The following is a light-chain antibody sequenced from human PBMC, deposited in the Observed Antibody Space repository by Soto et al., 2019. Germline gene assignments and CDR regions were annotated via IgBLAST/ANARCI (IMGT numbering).Light chain of an antibody. J-gene: IGKJ1*01. CDR3: QQYSDWLRT. Sequence: EIVMTQSPDTLSVSPGERATLSCRASQSVSTNLAWYQQKPGQAPRLLLYGASTGATGIPARFSGSGSGTEFTLTISSLQSEDFAVYYCQQYSDWLRTFGQGAKVEIK. V-gene: IGKV3-15*01. CDR2: GAS. CDR1: QSVSTN.